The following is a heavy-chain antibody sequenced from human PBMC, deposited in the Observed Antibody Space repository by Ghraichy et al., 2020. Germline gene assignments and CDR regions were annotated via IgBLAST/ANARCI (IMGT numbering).Heavy chain of an antibody. J-gene: IGHJ3*02. CDR2: INQDETEK. V-gene: IGHV3-7*03. Sequence: GGSLRLSCTASGFTFNAYWMTWVRQAPGKGLERVANINQDETEKAYVDSVKGRFTISRDNAKKSLFLQMDSLAPEDTAVYYCATDGESVADAFHIWGQGTTVTVSS. CDR1: GFTFNAYW. CDR3: ATDGESVADAFHI. D-gene: IGHD6-19*01.